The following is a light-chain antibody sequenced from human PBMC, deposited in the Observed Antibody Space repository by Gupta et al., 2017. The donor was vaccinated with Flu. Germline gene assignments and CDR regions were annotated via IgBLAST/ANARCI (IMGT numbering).Light chain of an antibody. Sequence: EIVLTQSPATLSLSPGERAILSCRASQSVGTHLAWYQQKPGQAPRLLIYSSSNRATGIPVRFSGSGSGTDFTLTISSLEPEDFAVYYCQQRGNWPDTFGPETKVEIK. J-gene: IGKJ3*01. CDR2: SSS. CDR3: QQRGNWPDT. CDR1: QSVGTH. V-gene: IGKV3-11*01.